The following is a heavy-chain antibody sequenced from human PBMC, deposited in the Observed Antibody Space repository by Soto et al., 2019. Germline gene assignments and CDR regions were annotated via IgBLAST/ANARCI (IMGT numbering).Heavy chain of an antibody. J-gene: IGHJ6*02. CDR2: ISWDGGST. CDR3: AKDRVGANLEVSSLYYYYSGMDV. CDR1: GFTFDDYT. V-gene: IGHV3-43*01. D-gene: IGHD6-6*01. Sequence: PGGSLRLSCAASGFTFDDYTMHWVRQAPGKGLEWVSLISWDGGSTYYADSVKGRFTISRDNSKNSLYLQMNSLRTEDTAVYYCAKDRVGANLEVSSLYYYYSGMDVWGQGTTVTVSS.